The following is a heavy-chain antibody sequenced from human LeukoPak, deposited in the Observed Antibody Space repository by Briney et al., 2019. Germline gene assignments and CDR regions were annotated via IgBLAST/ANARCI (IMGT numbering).Heavy chain of an antibody. CDR2: IYYSGST. Sequence: SETLSLTCAVYGGSFSGYYWSWIRQPPGKGLEWIGYIYYSGSTNYNPSLKSRVTISVDTSKNQFSLKLSSVTAADTAVYYCARGVTGTLADYWGQGTLVTVSS. CDR3: ARGVTGTLADY. J-gene: IGHJ4*02. CDR1: GGSFSGYY. V-gene: IGHV4-59*01. D-gene: IGHD1-20*01.